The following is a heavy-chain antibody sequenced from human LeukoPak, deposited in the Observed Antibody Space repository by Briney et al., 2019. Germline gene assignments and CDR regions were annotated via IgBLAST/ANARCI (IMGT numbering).Heavy chain of an antibody. V-gene: IGHV3-21*01. D-gene: IGHD3-22*01. CDR3: ATLYYDSSRDWFDP. CDR1: GFTFSSYS. J-gene: IGHJ5*02. Sequence: GGSLRLSCAASGFTFSSYSMNWVRQAPGKGLEWVSSISSSSSYIYYADSVKGRFTISRDNAKNSLYLQMNSLRAEDTAVYYCATLYYDSSRDWFDPWGQEPWSPSPQ. CDR2: ISSSSSYI.